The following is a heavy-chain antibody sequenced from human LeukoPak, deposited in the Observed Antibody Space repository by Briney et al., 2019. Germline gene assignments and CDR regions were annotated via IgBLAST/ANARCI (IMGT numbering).Heavy chain of an antibody. J-gene: IGHJ4*02. Sequence: PGGSLRLSCAASGFTLSSYWMTWVRQAPGKGLEWVADIEEDGSEKYYVDSVKGRFTISRDNAKNSLYLQMNSLRAEDTALYYCAKGLGSYYYAPTFDYWGQGTLVTVSS. CDR3: AKGLGSYYYAPTFDY. CDR2: IEEDGSEK. CDR1: GFTLSSYW. V-gene: IGHV3-7*03. D-gene: IGHD1-26*01.